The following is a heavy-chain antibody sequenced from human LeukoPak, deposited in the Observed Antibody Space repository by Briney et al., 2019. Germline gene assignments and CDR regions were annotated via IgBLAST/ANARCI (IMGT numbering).Heavy chain of an antibody. V-gene: IGHV4-4*08. CDR2: IYTSGST. Sequence: SETLSLTCTVSGGSISSYYWSWIRQPPGKGLEWIGRIYTSGSTNYNHSLKSRVTISVDTSKNQFSLKLSSVTAADTAVYYCARDRGSSGWFDYWGQGTLVTVSS. CDR1: GGSISSYY. CDR3: ARDRGSSGWFDY. J-gene: IGHJ4*02. D-gene: IGHD3-10*01.